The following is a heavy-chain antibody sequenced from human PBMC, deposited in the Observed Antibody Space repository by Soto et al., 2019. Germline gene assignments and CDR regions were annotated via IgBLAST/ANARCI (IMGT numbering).Heavy chain of an antibody. Sequence: PGGSLRLSCAVSGFTLDNYNMNWVRQAPGKGLEWVSYIGHSTTAIYYATSVKGRFTISMDFAKGSLYLHLTNLRDDDTAIYHCARSAFGYASAMDLWGQGTPVTVSS. CDR3: ARSAFGYASAMDL. D-gene: IGHD5-18*01. J-gene: IGHJ1*01. V-gene: IGHV3-48*02. CDR1: GFTLDNYN. CDR2: IGHSTTAI.